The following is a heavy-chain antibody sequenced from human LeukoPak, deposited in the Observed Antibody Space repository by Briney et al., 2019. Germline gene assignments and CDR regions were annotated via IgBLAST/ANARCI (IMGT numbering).Heavy chain of an antibody. J-gene: IGHJ4*02. CDR2: INHSGST. CDR3: ARHWTYYDYVWGSYRPYYFDY. D-gene: IGHD3-16*02. Sequence: SETLSLTCAVYGGSFNGYYWSWIRQPPGKGLEWIGEINHSGSTNYNPSLKSRVTISVDTSKNQFSLKLSSVTAADTAVYYCARHWTYYDYVWGSYRPYYFDYWGQGTLVTVSS. CDR1: GGSFNGYY. V-gene: IGHV4-34*01.